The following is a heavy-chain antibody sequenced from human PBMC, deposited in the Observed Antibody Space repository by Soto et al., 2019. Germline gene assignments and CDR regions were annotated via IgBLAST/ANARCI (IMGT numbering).Heavy chain of an antibody. D-gene: IGHD2-2*01. J-gene: IGHJ4*02. Sequence: SGPTLVNPTQTLTLTCTFSGFSLSTSGMCVSWIRQPPGKALEWLALIDWDDDKYYSTSLKSRLTITKDTSKNQVVLTMTNMDPVDTATYYCAHRTLSPSFHDYWGQGTLVTVSS. V-gene: IGHV2-70*12. CDR2: IDWDDDK. CDR1: GFSLSTSGMC. CDR3: AHRTLSPSFHDY.